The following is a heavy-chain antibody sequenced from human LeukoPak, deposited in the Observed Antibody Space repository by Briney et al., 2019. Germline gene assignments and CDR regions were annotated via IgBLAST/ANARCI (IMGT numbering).Heavy chain of an antibody. D-gene: IGHD3-10*01. CDR1: GGSISSGDYY. CDR3: ARETATMVRGAARETIDY. Sequence: SQTLSLTCTVSGGSISSGDYYWSWIRQPPGKGLEWIGYIYYSGSTYYNPSLKSRVTISVDTSKNQFSLKLSSVTAADTAVYYCARETATMVRGAARETIDYWGQGTLVTVSS. CDR2: IYYSGST. J-gene: IGHJ4*02. V-gene: IGHV4-30-4*01.